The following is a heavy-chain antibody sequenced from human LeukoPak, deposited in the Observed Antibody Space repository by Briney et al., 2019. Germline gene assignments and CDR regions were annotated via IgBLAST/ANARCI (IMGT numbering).Heavy chain of an antibody. J-gene: IGHJ4*02. V-gene: IGHV3-74*01. CDR2: VNNDGSAT. CDR1: RFIFTNYW. Sequence: PGGSLRLSCAASRFIFTNYWIHWVRQAPGKGLVWVSHVNNDGSATSYADSVKGRFTISRDSAKNTVYLHMNSLRAEDTAVYYCAKDGGLWVSAHWGDSWGRGTLVTVSS. CDR3: AKDGGLWVSAHWGDS. D-gene: IGHD7-27*01.